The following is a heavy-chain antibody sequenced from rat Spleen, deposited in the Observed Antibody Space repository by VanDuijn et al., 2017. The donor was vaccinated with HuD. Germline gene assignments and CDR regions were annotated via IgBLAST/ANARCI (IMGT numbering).Heavy chain of an antibody. D-gene: IGHD1-12*02. CDR2: INTSGTRT. J-gene: IGHJ2*01. Sequence: EVQLVESGGGLVQPGRSLKLSCAASGFTFSIYYMAWVRQAPKKGLEWVATINTSGTRTYYPDSVKGRFTISRDNAKSSLYLQMNSLKSEDTATYYCVRHEYYDGRDPDYWGQGVMVTVSS. V-gene: IGHV5-25*01. CDR3: VRHEYYDGRDPDY. CDR1: GFTFSIYY.